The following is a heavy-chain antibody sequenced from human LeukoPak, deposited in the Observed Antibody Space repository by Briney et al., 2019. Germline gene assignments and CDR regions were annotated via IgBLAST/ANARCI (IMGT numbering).Heavy chain of an antibody. J-gene: IGHJ4*02. CDR1: GFTFDDYA. V-gene: IGHV3-9*01. CDR3: AKDSRGSSSWYFRSYFDY. D-gene: IGHD6-13*01. Sequence: PGRSLRLSCAASGFTFDDYAMHWVRQAPGKGLEGVSGISWNSGSIGYADSVKGRFTISRDNAKNSLYLQMNSLRAEDTALYYCAKDSRGSSSWYFRSYFDYWGQGTLVTVSS. CDR2: ISWNSGSI.